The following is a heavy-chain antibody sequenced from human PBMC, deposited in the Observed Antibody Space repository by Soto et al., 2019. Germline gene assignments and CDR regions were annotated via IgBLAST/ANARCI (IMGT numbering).Heavy chain of an antibody. V-gene: IGHV5-10-1*01. CDR1: GYSFTSCW. J-gene: IGHJ5*02. D-gene: IGHD2-2*01. Sequence: PGESLKISCKGSGYSFTSCWISWVRQMPGKGLEWMGRIDPSDSYTNYSPSFQGHVTISADKSISTAYLQWSSLKASDTAMYYCARGYCSSTSCYPNWFDPWGQGTLVTVSS. CDR3: ARGYCSSTSCYPNWFDP. CDR2: IDPSDSYT.